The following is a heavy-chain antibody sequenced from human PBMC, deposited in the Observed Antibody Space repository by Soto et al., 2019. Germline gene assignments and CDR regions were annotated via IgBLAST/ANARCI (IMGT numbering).Heavy chain of an antibody. CDR3: ARSQNWNNLCET. CDR2: SYYSGTT. J-gene: IGHJ4*02. V-gene: IGHV4-59*01. D-gene: IGHD1-1*01. Sequence: PSETLSLTCTVSGGFIDFYYWSWIRQAPGKGLEWIGCSYYSGTTTYNPSFKSRVSISIDTSKTQFSLRLRSLTAADTAVYYCARSQNWNNLCETWGQGKLVT. CDR1: GGFIDFYY.